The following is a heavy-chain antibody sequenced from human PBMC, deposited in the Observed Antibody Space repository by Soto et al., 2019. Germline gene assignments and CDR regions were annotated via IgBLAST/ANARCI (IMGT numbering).Heavy chain of an antibody. CDR3: ARDRITMVRGVISDFDY. CDR1: GGTFSSYA. J-gene: IGHJ4*02. CDR2: IIPFFGTA. D-gene: IGHD3-10*01. Sequence: GASVKVSCKASGGTFSSYAISWVRQAPGQGFEWLCGIIPFFGTANYAQKFQGRVTITADESTDTVNMELSSLRSEDTAVYYCARDRITMVRGVISDFDYWGQGTLVTVSS. V-gene: IGHV1-69*13.